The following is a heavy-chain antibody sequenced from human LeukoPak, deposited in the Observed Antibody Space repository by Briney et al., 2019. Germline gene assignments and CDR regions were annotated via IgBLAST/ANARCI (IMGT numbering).Heavy chain of an antibody. D-gene: IGHD6-19*01. CDR3: ARETYSSGWYRFDY. J-gene: IGHJ4*02. Sequence: PTGGSLRLSCAASGFTFINYAVTWVRQAPGKGLEWVSVISGSGGSTYYADSVKGRFTISRDNSKNTLYLQMNSLRAEDTAVYYCARETYSSGWYRFDYWGQGTLVTVSS. CDR1: GFTFINYA. V-gene: IGHV3-23*01. CDR2: ISGSGGST.